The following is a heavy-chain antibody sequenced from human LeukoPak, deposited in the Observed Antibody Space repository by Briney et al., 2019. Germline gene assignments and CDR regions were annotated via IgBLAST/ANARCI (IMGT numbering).Heavy chain of an antibody. CDR3: AKDRPYGSGSYYVYYYYGMDV. CDR2: IRGSGAST. CDR1: GFTFSSYA. D-gene: IGHD3-10*01. J-gene: IGHJ6*02. Sequence: PGGSLRLSCAASGFTFSSYAMSWVRQAPGKGLEWVSTIRGSGASTYYADSVKGRFTISRDNSKNTLYLQMNSLRAEDTAVYYCAKDRPYGSGSYYVYYYYGMDVWGQGTTVTVSS. V-gene: IGHV3-23*01.